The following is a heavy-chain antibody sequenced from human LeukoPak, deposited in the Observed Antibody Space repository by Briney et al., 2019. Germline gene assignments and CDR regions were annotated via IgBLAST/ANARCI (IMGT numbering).Heavy chain of an antibody. V-gene: IGHV3-7*03. D-gene: IGHD3-10*01. Sequence: GGSLRLSCAASGFTFSSYWMSWVRQAPGKGLEGVANIKQDGSEKYYVDSVKGRFTISRDNAKNSLYLQMNSLRAEDTAVYYCARDGGLDSGSYPYGMDVWGKGTTVTVSS. CDR3: ARDGGLDSGSYPYGMDV. CDR2: IKQDGSEK. J-gene: IGHJ6*04. CDR1: GFTFSSYW.